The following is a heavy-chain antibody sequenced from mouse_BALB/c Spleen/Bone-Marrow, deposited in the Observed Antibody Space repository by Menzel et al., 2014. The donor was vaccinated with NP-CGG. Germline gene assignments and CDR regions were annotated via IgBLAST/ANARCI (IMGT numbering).Heavy chain of an antibody. Sequence: EVKLVESGGGLVQPGGSLILSCAASGFDFSGYWMSWARQAPGQGQEWIGEINPGSSTINYTPSLKDKFIISKDNAKKTLYLQSNKVRAEDAALYYCTSLEYYGYFAYWGQGTSLTVSS. J-gene: IGHJ2*02. CDR2: INPGSSTI. V-gene: IGHV4-2*02. D-gene: IGHD1-1*01. CDR1: GFDFSGYW. CDR3: TSLEYYGYFAY.